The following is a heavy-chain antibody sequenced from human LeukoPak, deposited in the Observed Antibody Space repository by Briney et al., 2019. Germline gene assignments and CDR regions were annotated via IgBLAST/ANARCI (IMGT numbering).Heavy chain of an antibody. CDR3: AKRSAAGTVGYFDY. V-gene: IGHV3-20*04. CDR2: INWNGGST. J-gene: IGHJ4*02. Sequence: GSLRLSCAASGFTFDDYGMSWVRQAPGKGLEWVSGINWNGGSTGYADSVKGRFTISRDNAKNSLYLQMNSLRAEDTALYYCAKRSAAGTVGYFDYWGQGSLVTVSS. D-gene: IGHD6-13*01. CDR1: GFTFDDYG.